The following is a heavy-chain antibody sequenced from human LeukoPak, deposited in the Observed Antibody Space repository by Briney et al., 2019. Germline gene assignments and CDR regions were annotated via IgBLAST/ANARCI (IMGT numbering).Heavy chain of an antibody. CDR2: IIPIFGTA. Sequence: ASVKVSCKASGGTFSSYAISWVRQAPGQGLEWMAGIIPIFGTANYAQKFQGRVTITMDESTSTAYMELSSLRSEDTAVYYCARERGDYYDSSGYYYWGQGTLVTVSS. CDR1: GGTFSSYA. D-gene: IGHD3-22*01. J-gene: IGHJ4*02. CDR3: ARERGDYYDSSGYYY. V-gene: IGHV1-69*05.